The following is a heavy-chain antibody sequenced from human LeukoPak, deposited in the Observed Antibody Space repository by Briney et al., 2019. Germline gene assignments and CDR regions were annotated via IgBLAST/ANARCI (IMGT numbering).Heavy chain of an antibody. CDR1: GDSIGSGGHF. CDR3: AKYGNSGWVIDN. J-gene: IGHJ4*02. CDR2: IHYSGRT. V-gene: IGHV4-39*07. Sequence: SETLSLTCTVFGDSIGSGGHFWAWIRQPPGRGLEWIGTIHYSGRTFYNPSLRSRVTISVDTSKNQFSLKLSSVTAADTAVYFCAKYGNSGWVIDNWGQGTLVTVSS. D-gene: IGHD6-19*01.